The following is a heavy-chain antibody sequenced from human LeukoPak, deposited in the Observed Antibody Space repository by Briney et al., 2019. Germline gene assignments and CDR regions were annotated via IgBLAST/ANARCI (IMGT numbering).Heavy chain of an antibody. CDR3: ATVSEFGDYRFDS. CDR2: IYTGGKT. J-gene: IGHJ4*02. V-gene: IGHV3-53*01. Sequence: SGGSLRLSCAASGFTVSNTYMTWVRQAPGKGLEWVSLIYTGGKTYYADSVKGRFTISRDNSRNSLFLQISSLRAEDTAVYYCATVSEFGDYRFDSWGQGTLVTVSS. D-gene: IGHD4-17*01. CDR1: GFTVSNTY.